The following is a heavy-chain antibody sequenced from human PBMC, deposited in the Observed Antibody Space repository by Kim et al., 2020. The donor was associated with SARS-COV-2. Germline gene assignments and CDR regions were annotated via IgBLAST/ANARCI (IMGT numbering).Heavy chain of an antibody. CDR3: SSALGH. Sequence: SETLSLTCTVSGDSLSSDYWSWNRQPAGKGLEWIGCIYTSGRTNYNPSLQSRVTMSVDMSKNQFSLKLSSVTAADTAGYYCSSALGHWGQGTLVTVSS. CDR2: IYTSGRT. V-gene: IGHV4-4*07. D-gene: IGHD3-16*02. CDR1: GDSLSSDY. J-gene: IGHJ4*02.